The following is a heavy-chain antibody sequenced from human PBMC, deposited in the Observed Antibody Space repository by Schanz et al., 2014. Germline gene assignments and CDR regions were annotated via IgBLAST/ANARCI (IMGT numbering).Heavy chain of an antibody. Sequence: VQLVESGGGLVQPGGSLRLSCTASGFTFSSYSMNWVRQAPGKGLEWVALVSSDGNNDYYTDSVKGRFTISRDNSKNTVHLQMNSLRAEDTAVYYCARGGPAYYFDDWGQGTLVTVSS. CDR3: ARGGPAYYFDD. CDR1: GFTFSSYS. V-gene: IGHV3-30*03. CDR2: VSSDGNND. J-gene: IGHJ4*02.